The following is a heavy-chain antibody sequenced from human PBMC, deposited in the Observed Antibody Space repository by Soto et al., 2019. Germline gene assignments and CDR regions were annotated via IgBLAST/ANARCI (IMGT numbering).Heavy chain of an antibody. D-gene: IGHD3-3*01. J-gene: IGHJ6*02. V-gene: IGHV1-8*01. CDR2: MNPNSGNT. CDR1: GYTFTSYD. CDR3: ARGRTTGYDFWSGYYNYYYYGMDV. Sequence: ASVKVSCKASGYTFTSYDINWVRQATGQGLEWMGWMNPNSGNTGYAQKFQGRVTMTRNTSISTAYMELSSLRPEDTAVYYCARGRTTGYDFWSGYYNYYYYGMDVWGQGTTVTVSS.